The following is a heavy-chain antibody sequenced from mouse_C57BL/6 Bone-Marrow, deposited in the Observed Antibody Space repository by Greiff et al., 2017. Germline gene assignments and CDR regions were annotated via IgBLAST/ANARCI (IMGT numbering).Heavy chain of an antibody. D-gene: IGHD1-1*01. CDR3: TRSHYGSSPRWYFDV. CDR1: GYTFTDYE. CDR2: IDPETGGT. V-gene: IGHV1-15*01. Sequence: VQLQQSGAELVRPGASVTLSCKASGYTFTDYEMHWVKQTPVHGLEWIGAIDPETGGTAYNQKFKGKAILTADKSSSTSYLELRSRTSEDSAVYYCTRSHYGSSPRWYFDVWGTGTTVTVSS. J-gene: IGHJ1*03.